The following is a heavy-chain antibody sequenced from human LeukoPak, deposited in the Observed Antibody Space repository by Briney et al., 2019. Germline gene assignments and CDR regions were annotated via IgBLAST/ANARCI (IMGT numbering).Heavy chain of an antibody. Sequence: SETLSLTCTVSGGSISSFYWTWIRQPAGKGLEWIGRIYSRGITYYNPSLKSRVTMSVDTSKKQYSLRLNSVTAADTAVYYCARVALYNGHVYFDYWGQGTLVPVSS. J-gene: IGHJ4*02. CDR3: ARVALYNGHVYFDY. CDR1: GGSISSFY. CDR2: IYSRGIT. D-gene: IGHD5-12*01. V-gene: IGHV4-4*07.